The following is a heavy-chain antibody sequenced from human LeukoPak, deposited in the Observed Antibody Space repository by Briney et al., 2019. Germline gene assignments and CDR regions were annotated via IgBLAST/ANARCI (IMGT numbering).Heavy chain of an antibody. J-gene: IGHJ3*02. CDR2: ISGSGGST. CDR3: AKDPIQLWSRGAFDI. D-gene: IGHD5-18*01. CDR1: GITFSSYA. V-gene: IGHV3-23*01. Sequence: GGSLRLSCAASGITFSSYAMSWVRQAPGKGLEWVSAISGSGGSTYYADSVKGRFTISRDNSKNTLYLQMNSLRAEDTAVYYCAKDPIQLWSRGAFDIWGQGTMVTVSS.